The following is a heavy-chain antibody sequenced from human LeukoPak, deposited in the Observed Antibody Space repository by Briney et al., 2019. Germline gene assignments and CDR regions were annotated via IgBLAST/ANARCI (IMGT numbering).Heavy chain of an antibody. D-gene: IGHD5-18*01. Sequence: SEALSLTCVVSGGSININNCYSWVRQPPGKGLEWIGEVCPRGGINYNPSLKTRVSISPDRSRNQFSLTMISLTAADTAVYYCARNGGYDQDVWGQGITVSVSS. V-gene: IGHV4-4*02. J-gene: IGHJ6*02. CDR2: VCPRGGI. CDR1: GGSININNC. CDR3: ARNGGYDQDV.